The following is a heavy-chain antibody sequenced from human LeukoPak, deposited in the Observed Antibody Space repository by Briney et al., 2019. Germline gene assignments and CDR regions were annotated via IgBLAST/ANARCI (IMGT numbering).Heavy chain of an antibody. CDR3: AKARCSGGSCFLFDY. V-gene: IGHV3-23*01. Sequence: PGGSPRLSCAASGFTFSSYAMSWVRQAPGKGLEWVSAISGSGGSTYYADSVKGRFTISRDNSKNTLYLQMNSLRAEDTAVYYCAKARCSGGSCFLFDYWGQGTLVTVSS. J-gene: IGHJ4*02. CDR2: ISGSGGST. D-gene: IGHD2-15*01. CDR1: GFTFSSYA.